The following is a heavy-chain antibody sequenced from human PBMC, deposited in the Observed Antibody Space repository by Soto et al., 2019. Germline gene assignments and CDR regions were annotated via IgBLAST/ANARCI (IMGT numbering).Heavy chain of an antibody. D-gene: IGHD1-20*01. CDR2: VYYTGST. Sequence: QVQLQESGPGLVKPSETLSLTCTVSGGSVSSANYFWNWIRQPPGKGLEWIGYVYYTGSTNYNPSLKSRVTISVDTSKNQFSLKLSSVTAADTAVYYCARGARYGDYWGQGTLVTVSS. V-gene: IGHV4-61*01. CDR3: ARGARYGDY. J-gene: IGHJ4*02. CDR1: GGSVSSANYF.